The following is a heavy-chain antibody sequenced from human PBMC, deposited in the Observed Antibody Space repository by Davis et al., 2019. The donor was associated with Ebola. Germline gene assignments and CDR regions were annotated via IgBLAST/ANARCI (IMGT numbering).Heavy chain of an antibody. J-gene: IGHJ4*02. CDR2: VYYDEST. Sequence: SETLSLTCAVSGGSISSYYCGWIRQLPGKGLEWIGDVYYDESTNYNASLKSRVTMSIDPSKNQYSLRLNSVTAADTAVYYCARNEYQLPLDYWGQGTLVTVSS. D-gene: IGHD2-2*01. CDR3: ARNEYQLPLDY. CDR1: GGSISSYY. V-gene: IGHV4-59*12.